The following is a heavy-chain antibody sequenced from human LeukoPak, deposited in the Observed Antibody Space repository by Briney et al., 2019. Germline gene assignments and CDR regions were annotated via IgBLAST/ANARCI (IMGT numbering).Heavy chain of an antibody. J-gene: IGHJ3*02. CDR2: IYYSGST. CDR3: ARTQGRSAFDI. V-gene: IGHV4-59*08. Sequence: SETLSLTCTVSGGAISSYYWSWIRQPPGKGLEWIGYIYYSGSTNYNPSLKSRVTISVDTSKNQFSLKLSSVTAADTAVYYCARTQGRSAFDIWGQGTMVTVSS. CDR1: GGAISSYY.